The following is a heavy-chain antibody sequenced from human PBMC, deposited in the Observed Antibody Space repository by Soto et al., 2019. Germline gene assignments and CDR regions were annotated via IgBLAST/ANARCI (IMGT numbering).Heavy chain of an antibody. CDR1: GFTFSSYA. V-gene: IGHV3-23*01. J-gene: IGHJ6*02. Sequence: PGGSLRLSCAASGFTFSSYAMSWVRQAPGKGLEWVSAISGSGGSTYYADSVKGRFTISRDNSKNTLYLQMNSLRAEDTAVYYCAKRSITTLLYYYYGMDVCGQGTTVTVS. CDR2: ISGSGGST. CDR3: AKRSITTLLYYYYGMDV. D-gene: IGHD3-10*01.